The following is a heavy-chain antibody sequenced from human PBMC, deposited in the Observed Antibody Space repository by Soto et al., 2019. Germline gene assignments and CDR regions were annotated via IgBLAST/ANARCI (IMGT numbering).Heavy chain of an antibody. CDR2: SYSSGRT. CDR3: ARGQRFSDWFDP. CDR1: GGAISGYY. D-gene: IGHD3-3*01. V-gene: IGHV4-4*07. J-gene: IGHJ5*02. Sequence: QVQLQESGPGLVKPSETLSLNCTVTGGAISGYYWTRMRQSAGGGLEWIGRSYSSGRTNYTPSLKSSVTVSLDTSMNHFSLRLSSVTAADTAVYYCARGQRFSDWFDPWGQGTLVTVSS.